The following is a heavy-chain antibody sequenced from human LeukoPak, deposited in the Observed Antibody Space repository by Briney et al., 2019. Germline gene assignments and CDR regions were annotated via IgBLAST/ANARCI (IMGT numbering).Heavy chain of an antibody. CDR2: IYYSGNT. V-gene: IGHV4-39*01. CDR3: ARTPRDGYNSPYFDY. D-gene: IGHD5-24*01. J-gene: IGHJ4*02. Sequence: PSETLSLTCSVSGGSISSSSYYWGWIRQPPGKGLEWIGSIYYSGNTYYNPSLKSRVTISVDTSKNQFSLKLSSMTAADTAVYYCARTPRDGYNSPYFDYWGREPWSPSPQ. CDR1: GGSISSSSYY.